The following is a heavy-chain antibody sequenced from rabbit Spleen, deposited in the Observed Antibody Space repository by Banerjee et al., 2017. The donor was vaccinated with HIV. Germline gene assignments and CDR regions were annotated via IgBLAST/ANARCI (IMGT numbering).Heavy chain of an antibody. CDR1: GFTLSSYYD. Sequence: QEQLKESGGGLVQPGGSLKHSCKASGFTLSSYYDICWVRQAPGKGLEWIACIYIGGGSTFYASWAKGRFTISETSSTTVTLQMTSLTAADTATYFCARDVDTIYFRFSLWGPGTLVTVS. J-gene: IGHJ4*01. CDR2: IYIGGGST. V-gene: IGHV1S45*01. D-gene: IGHD1-1*01. CDR3: ARDVDTIYFRFSL.